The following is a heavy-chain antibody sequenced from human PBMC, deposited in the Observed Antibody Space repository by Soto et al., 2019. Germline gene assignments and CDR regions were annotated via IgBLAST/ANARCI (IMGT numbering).Heavy chain of an antibody. V-gene: IGHV3-15*01. CDR2: IKSKTDGGTT. Sequence: GGSLRLSCAASGFTFSNAWMSWVRQAPGKGLEWVGRIKSKTDGGTTDYAAPVKGRFTISRDDSKNTLYLQMNSLKTEDTAVYSWSTDPAPPSSYDSSGYLDYWGQGTLVTVSS. CDR3: STDPAPPSSYDSSGYLDY. J-gene: IGHJ4*02. D-gene: IGHD3-22*01. CDR1: GFTFSNAW.